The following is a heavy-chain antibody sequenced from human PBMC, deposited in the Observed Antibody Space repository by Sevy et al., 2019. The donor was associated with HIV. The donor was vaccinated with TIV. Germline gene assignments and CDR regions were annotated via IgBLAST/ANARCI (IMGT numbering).Heavy chain of an antibody. D-gene: IGHD3-22*01. CDR3: TRGDRGWLFYDY. CDR2: IYTSGTT. CDR1: GGSISSSSYY. V-gene: IGHV4-61*02. J-gene: IGHJ4*02. Sequence: SENLSLTCTVSGGSISSSSYYWSWIRQPARKGLEWIGRIYTSGTTNYNPSLKSRVTMSVDTSKKQFSLKLSSVTSADTAVYYCTRGDRGWLFYDYWGQGTKVSVSS.